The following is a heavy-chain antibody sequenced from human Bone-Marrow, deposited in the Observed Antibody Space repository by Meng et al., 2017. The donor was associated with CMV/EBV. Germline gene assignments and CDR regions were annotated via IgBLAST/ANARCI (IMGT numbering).Heavy chain of an antibody. J-gene: IGHJ2*01. Sequence: SETLSLTCTVSGGSISSSSYYWGWIRQPPGKGLEWIGSIYYSGSTYYNPSLKSRVTISVDTSKNQFSLKLSSATAADTAVYYCARGRGWRYGGNSLPNWYFDLWGRGTLVTVSS. D-gene: IGHD4-23*01. CDR3: ARGRGWRYGGNSLPNWYFDL. V-gene: IGHV4-39*01. CDR1: GGSISSSSYY. CDR2: IYYSGST.